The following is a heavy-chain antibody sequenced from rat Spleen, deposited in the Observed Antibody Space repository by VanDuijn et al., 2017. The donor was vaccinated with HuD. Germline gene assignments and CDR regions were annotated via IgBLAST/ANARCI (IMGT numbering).Heavy chain of an antibody. J-gene: IGHJ2*01. D-gene: IGHD4-6*01. V-gene: IGHV5S13*01. CDR3: ARHWGY. CDR1: GFTFRNYG. Sequence: EVQLVESGGGLVQPGRSLKLSCAASGFTFRNYGMAWVRQTPTKGLEWVASISPRAYSTYYRDSVKGRFTVSRDNAKSTLFLQMDSLRSEDTATYYCARHWGYWGQGVMVTVSS. CDR2: ISPRAYST.